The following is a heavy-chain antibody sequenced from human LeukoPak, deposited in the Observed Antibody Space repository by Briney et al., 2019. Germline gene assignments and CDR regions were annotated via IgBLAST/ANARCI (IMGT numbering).Heavy chain of an antibody. D-gene: IGHD2-21*02. CDR1: GGSISSSDYY. Sequence: SQTLSLTCTVSGGSISSSDYYWSWIRRPPGKGLEWIVYISYSGSTYYNPSLKSRVTISVDTSKNQFSLKLSSVTAADTAVYYCARDRGVTRLGSWGQGTLVTVSS. V-gene: IGHV4-30-4*01. J-gene: IGHJ4*02. CDR3: ARDRGVTRLGS. CDR2: ISYSGST.